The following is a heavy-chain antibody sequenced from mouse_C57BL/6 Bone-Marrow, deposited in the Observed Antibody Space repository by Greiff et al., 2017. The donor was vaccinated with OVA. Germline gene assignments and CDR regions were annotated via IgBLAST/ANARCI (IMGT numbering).Heavy chain of an antibody. CDR2: IYPGNGDN. CDR3: VAYYGSSYGYFDV. CDR1: GYTFTSYN. Sequence: QVQLQQSGAELVRPGASVKMSCKASGYTFTSYNMHWVQQTPRQGLEWIGAIYPGNGDNSYNQTFKGKDTLTVDKSSSTAYMQLSSLTSEDSAVYFFVAYYGSSYGYFDVWGTGTTLTGSS. J-gene: IGHJ1*03. D-gene: IGHD1-1*01. V-gene: IGHV1-12*01.